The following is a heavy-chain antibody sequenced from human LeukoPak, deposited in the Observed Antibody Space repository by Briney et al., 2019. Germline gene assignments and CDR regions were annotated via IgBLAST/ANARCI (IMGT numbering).Heavy chain of an antibody. CDR2: ISSSGSTI. D-gene: IGHD6-13*01. CDR1: GFTFSDYY. V-gene: IGHV3-11*01. Sequence: GGSLRLSCAASGFTFSDYYMSWIRQAPGKGLEGVSYISSSGSTIYYADSVKGRFTISRDNAKNSLYLQMNSLRAEDTAVYYCARDSSSFYFDYWGQGTLVTVSS. CDR3: ARDSSSFYFDY. J-gene: IGHJ4*02.